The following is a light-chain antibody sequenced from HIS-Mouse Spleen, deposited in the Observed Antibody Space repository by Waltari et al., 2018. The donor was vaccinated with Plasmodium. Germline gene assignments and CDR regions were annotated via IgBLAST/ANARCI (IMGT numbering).Light chain of an antibody. J-gene: IGKJ2*01. V-gene: IGKV3-20*01. Sequence: EIVLTQSPGTLPLSTGERATLSCRASQSVSSSYLAWYQQKPGQAPRLLIYGASSRATGIPDRFSGSGSGTDFTLTISRLEPEDFAVYYCQQYGSSPYTFGQGTKLEIK. CDR3: QQYGSSPYT. CDR1: QSVSSSY. CDR2: GAS.